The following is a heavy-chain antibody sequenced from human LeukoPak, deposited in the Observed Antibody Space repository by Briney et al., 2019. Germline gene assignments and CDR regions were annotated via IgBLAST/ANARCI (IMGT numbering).Heavy chain of an antibody. J-gene: IGHJ4*02. CDR2: IYYSGST. D-gene: IGHD5-18*01. CDR3: ARGWTAMAPFDY. CDR1: GGSISSSSYY. Sequence: SETLSLTCTVSGGSISSSSYYWGWIRQPPGKGLEWIGYIYYSGSTYYNPSLKSRVTISVDTSKNQFSLKLSSVTAADTAVYYCARGWTAMAPFDYWGQGTLVTVSS. V-gene: IGHV4-31*03.